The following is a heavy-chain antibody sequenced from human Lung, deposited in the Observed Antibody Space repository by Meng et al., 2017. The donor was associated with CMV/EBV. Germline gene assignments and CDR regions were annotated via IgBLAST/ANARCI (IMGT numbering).Heavy chain of an antibody. CDR3: ARADKVRFDY. J-gene: IGHJ4*02. CDR2: IYHSGST. V-gene: IGHV4-4*02. Sequence: QVPVQESGPGLVGPSGTLSLPCAVSGGPMSSTNWWSWVRQPPGKGLEWIGEIYHSGSTNYNPSLKSRVSISVDKSKNQFSLKLNSVTAADTAVYYCARADKVRFDYWGQGALVTVSS. CDR1: GGPMSSTNW.